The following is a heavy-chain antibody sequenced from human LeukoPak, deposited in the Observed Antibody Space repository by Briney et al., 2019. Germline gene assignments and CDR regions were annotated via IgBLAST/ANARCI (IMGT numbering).Heavy chain of an antibody. D-gene: IGHD5-12*01. Sequence: GGSLRLSCAASEFTFSSYEMNWVRQAPGKGLEWASYISSSGSIIYYAESVKGRFTISRDNAKNSLYLQMNSLRAEDTAVYYCAREDSGYDNNAFDIWGQGTMVTVSS. V-gene: IGHV3-48*03. J-gene: IGHJ3*02. CDR3: AREDSGYDNNAFDI. CDR1: EFTFSSYE. CDR2: ISSSGSII.